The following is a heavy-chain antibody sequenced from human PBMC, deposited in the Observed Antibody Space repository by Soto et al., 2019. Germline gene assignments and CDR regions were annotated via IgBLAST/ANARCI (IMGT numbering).Heavy chain of an antibody. Sequence: QVQLQESGPGLVKPSETLSLTCTVAGGSLTDHYWNWFRQSPGKGLHWIGYVYYSGGTNYNPSLKSRVTMSVDTSKNQFSLNLRCVTAADTAVYYCARGNDWKSSTFDIWGQGTMVSVSS. CDR2: VYYSGGT. D-gene: IGHD2-21*01. J-gene: IGHJ3*02. V-gene: IGHV4-59*11. CDR3: ARGNDWKSSTFDI. CDR1: GGSLTDHY.